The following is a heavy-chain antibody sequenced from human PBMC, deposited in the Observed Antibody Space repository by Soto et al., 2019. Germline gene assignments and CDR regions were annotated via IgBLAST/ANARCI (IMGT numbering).Heavy chain of an antibody. J-gene: IGHJ6*02. CDR3: ARDRGDYYYCYGMDV. Sequence: QVQLQESGPGLVKPSQTLSLTCTVSGGSISSGDYYWSWIRQPPGKGLEWIGYIYYSGSTYYNPSLKSRVTISVDTSKNQFSLKLSSVTAADTAVYYCARDRGDYYYCYGMDVWGQGTTVTVSS. V-gene: IGHV4-30-4*01. CDR2: IYYSGST. D-gene: IGHD3-10*01. CDR1: GGSISSGDYY.